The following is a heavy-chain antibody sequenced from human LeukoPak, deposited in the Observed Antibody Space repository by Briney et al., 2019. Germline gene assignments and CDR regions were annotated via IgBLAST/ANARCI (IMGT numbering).Heavy chain of an antibody. V-gene: IGHV4-59*01. CDR3: ARVAYDVLTGYENYYDY. J-gene: IGHJ4*02. CDR1: VGSISNYY. CDR2: IAYSVRT. D-gene: IGHD3-9*01. Sequence: PSETLSLTCTVSVGSISNYYWSWIRQPPGKGLEWIGYIAYSVRTNHNPSLKSRVTISVDTSKNQFSLKLSSVTAADTAVYYCARVAYDVLTGYENYYDYWGQGTLVTVSS.